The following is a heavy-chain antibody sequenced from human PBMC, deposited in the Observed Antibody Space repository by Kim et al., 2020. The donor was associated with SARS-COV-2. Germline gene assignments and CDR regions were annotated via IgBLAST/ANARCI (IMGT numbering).Heavy chain of an antibody. CDR1: GGTFSSYA. J-gene: IGHJ3*02. CDR2: IIPIFGTA. V-gene: IGHV1-69*13. Sequence: SVKVSCKASGGTFSSYAISWVRQAPGQGLEWMGGIIPIFGTANYAQKFQGRVTITADESTSTAYMELSSLRSEDTAVYYCARDLWGGSGSYTAFDIWGQGTMVTVSS. D-gene: IGHD3-10*01. CDR3: ARDLWGGSGSYTAFDI.